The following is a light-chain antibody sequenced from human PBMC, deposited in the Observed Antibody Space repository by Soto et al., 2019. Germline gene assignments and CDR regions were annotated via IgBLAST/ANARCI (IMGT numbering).Light chain of an antibody. CDR1: QDISNY. J-gene: IGKJ1*01. CDR3: QQYKSYWT. Sequence: DIQMTQSPSSLSASVGDRVPLTCQASQDISNYLNWYQQKPGKAPKILIYDASNLQSGVPSRFSGSGSGTEFTLTISSLQPDYFATYYCQQYKSYWTLGQGTKVDIK. CDR2: DAS. V-gene: IGKV1-16*01.